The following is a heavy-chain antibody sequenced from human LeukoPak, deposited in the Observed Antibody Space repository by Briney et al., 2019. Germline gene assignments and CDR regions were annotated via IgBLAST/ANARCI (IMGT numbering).Heavy chain of an antibody. CDR1: GYSFTSYW. V-gene: IGHV5-51*01. CDR2: IYPGDSDT. Sequence: RGESLKISCKGSGYSFTSYWIGWVRQMPGKGLEWMGIIYPGDSDTRYSPAFQGQVTTSADKSISTAYLQWSSLKASDTAIYYCARLRAVADWWFDRWGEGTLVTVSS. CDR3: ARLRAVADWWFDR. D-gene: IGHD6-19*01. J-gene: IGHJ5*02.